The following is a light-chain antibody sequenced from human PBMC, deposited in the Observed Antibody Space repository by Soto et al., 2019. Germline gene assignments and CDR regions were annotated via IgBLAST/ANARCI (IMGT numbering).Light chain of an antibody. CDR2: WGS. V-gene: IGKV2-28*01. J-gene: IGKJ5*01. CDR3: MQVRQIPLT. Sequence: DIVMTQSPLSLPVSPGEPVSISCRSSQSLLDSDGYNCLDWYLQKPGQSPQVLIYWGSNRASGVPDRFSGSGSGTDFTLKISRLEAEDVGVYYCMQVRQIPLTFGQGTRLEIK. CDR1: QSLLDSDGYNC.